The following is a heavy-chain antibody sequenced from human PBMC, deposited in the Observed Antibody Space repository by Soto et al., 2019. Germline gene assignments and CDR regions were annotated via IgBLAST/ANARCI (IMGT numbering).Heavy chain of an antibody. CDR1: GGSFSGYY. CDR2: INHSGST. D-gene: IGHD3-3*01. J-gene: IGHJ6*02. Sequence: SETLSLTCAVYGGSFSGYYWSWIRQPPGKGLEWIGEINHSGSTNYNPSLKSRVTISVDTSKNQFSLKLSSVTAADTAVYYCARVRLRFLEWSWYYYGMDVWGQGTTVTVSS. V-gene: IGHV4-34*01. CDR3: ARVRLRFLEWSWYYYGMDV.